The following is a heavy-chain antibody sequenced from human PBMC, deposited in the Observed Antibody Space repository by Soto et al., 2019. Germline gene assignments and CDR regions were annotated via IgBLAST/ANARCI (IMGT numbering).Heavy chain of an antibody. CDR1: GFTVSSNY. V-gene: IGHV3-53*04. Sequence: GGSLRLSCAASGFTVSSNYMSWVRQAPGKGLEWVSVIYSGGSTYYADSVKARFPISGNNSKNTLYLQMNSLRAEDTAVYYGAREGGNTIFGYYYYYMDVWGKGTTVTVSS. J-gene: IGHJ6*03. CDR2: IYSGGST. D-gene: IGHD3-3*01. CDR3: AREGGNTIFGYYYYYMDV.